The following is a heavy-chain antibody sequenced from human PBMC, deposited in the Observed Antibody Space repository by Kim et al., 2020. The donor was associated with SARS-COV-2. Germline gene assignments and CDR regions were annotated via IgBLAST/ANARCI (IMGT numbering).Heavy chain of an antibody. V-gene: IGHV3-21*04. CDR2: ISSSSSYT. D-gene: IGHD6-19*01. CDR3: AREHRGVGSSGWSDFDY. CDR1: GFTFSSYS. J-gene: IGHJ4*01. Sequence: GGSLRLSCAASGFTFSSYSMNWVRQAPGKGLEWVSSISSSSSYTYYADSVKGRFTISRDNSKNTLYLQMNSLRAEDTAVYYCAREHRGVGSSGWSDFDY.